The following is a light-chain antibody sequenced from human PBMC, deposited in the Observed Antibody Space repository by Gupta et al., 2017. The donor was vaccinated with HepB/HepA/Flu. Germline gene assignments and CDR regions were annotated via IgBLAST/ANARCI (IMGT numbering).Light chain of an antibody. CDR2: AAS. V-gene: IGKV1-39*01. Sequence: DIQMTQSPSSLSASVGDRVTITCRASQRISSYLTWYQQKPGKAPKLLIYAASSLQSGVPSRFSGSGSGTDFTLTISRLQPEDFATYYCQQCYSTPRTFGHGTKVDIK. CDR1: QRISSY. J-gene: IGKJ3*01. CDR3: QQCYSTPRT.